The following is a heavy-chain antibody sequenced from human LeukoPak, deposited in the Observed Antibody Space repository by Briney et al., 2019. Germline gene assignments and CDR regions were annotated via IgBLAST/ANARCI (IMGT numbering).Heavy chain of an antibody. Sequence: GGSLRLSCAASGFTFSSYGMHWVRQAPGKGLEWVAVISYDGSNKYYADSVKGRFTISRDNSKNTLYLQMNSLRAEDTAVYYCAKIPIVGPGGYWGQGTLVTVST. D-gene: IGHD1-26*01. J-gene: IGHJ4*02. CDR1: GFTFSSYG. CDR2: ISYDGSNK. V-gene: IGHV3-30*18. CDR3: AKIPIVGPGGY.